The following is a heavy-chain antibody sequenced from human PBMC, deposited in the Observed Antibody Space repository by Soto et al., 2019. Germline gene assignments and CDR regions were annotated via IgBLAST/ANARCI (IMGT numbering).Heavy chain of an antibody. J-gene: IGHJ4*02. D-gene: IGHD5-18*01. Sequence: SETLSLTCAVYGGSFGGYYWSWIGQPPGKGLEWIGEINHSGSTNYNPSLKSRVTISVDTSKNQFSLKLSSVTAADTAVYYCARTDTAMAAEEYFDYWGQGTLVTVSS. CDR1: GGSFGGYY. CDR2: INHSGST. CDR3: ARTDTAMAAEEYFDY. V-gene: IGHV4-34*01.